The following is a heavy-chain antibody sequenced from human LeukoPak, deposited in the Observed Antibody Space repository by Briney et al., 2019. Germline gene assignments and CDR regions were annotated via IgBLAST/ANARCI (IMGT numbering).Heavy chain of an antibody. CDR3: ARDSSGYYASYYFDY. V-gene: IGHV3-7*01. CDR1: GFTFDDYS. Sequence: GGSLRLSCAASGFTFDDYSMHWVRQAPGKGLEWVANVKQDGSEKYYVDSVKGRFTISRDNAKNSLYLQLNSLRAEDTAVYYCARDSSGYYASYYFDYWGQGTPVTVSS. CDR2: VKQDGSEK. J-gene: IGHJ4*02. D-gene: IGHD3-3*01.